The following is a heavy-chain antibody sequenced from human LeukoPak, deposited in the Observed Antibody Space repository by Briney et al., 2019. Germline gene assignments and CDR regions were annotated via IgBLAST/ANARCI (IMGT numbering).Heavy chain of an antibody. D-gene: IGHD6-19*01. V-gene: IGHV3-30*18. CDR1: GFTFSSYG. CDR3: AKSSEQWLDASDF. J-gene: IGHJ4*02. CDR2: ISYDGSNK. Sequence: GGSLRLSCAASGFTFSSYGMHWVRQAPGKGLEWVAVISYDGSNKYYADSVKGRFTISRDNSKNTLYLQMNSLRAEDTAVYYCAKSSEQWLDASDFWGQGTLVTVSS.